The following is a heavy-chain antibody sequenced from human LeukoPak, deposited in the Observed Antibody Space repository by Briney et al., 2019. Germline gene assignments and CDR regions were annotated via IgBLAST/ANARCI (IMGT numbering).Heavy chain of an antibody. CDR2: ISSSSSTI. CDR1: GVTFSGYS. J-gene: IGHJ4*02. Sequence: GGSLRLSYAASGVTFSGYSMNWVRQAPGKGLEWVSYISSSSSTIYYADSVKGRFTISRDNAKNSLYLQMNSLRAEDTALYYCARDHVAGRWGFDYWGQGTLVTVSS. V-gene: IGHV3-48*04. CDR3: ARDHVAGRWGFDY. D-gene: IGHD6-19*01.